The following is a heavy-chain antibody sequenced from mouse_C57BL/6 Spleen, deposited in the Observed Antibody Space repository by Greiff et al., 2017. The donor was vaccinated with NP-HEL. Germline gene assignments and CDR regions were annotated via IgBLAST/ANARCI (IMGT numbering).Heavy chain of an antibody. CDR2: ISSGGDYI. D-gene: IGHD1-1*01. CDR1: GFTFSSYA. CDR3: TRGGFYYGSSYDWYFDV. Sequence: DVMLVESGEGLVKPGGSLKLSCAASGFTFSSYAMSWVRQTPEKRLEGVAYISSGGDYIYYADTVKGRFTISRDNARNTLYLQMSSLKSEETAMYYCTRGGFYYGSSYDWYFDVWGTGTTVTVSS. V-gene: IGHV5-9-1*02. J-gene: IGHJ1*03.